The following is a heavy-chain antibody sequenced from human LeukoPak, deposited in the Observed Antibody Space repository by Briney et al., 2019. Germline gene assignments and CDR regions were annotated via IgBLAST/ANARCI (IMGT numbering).Heavy chain of an antibody. Sequence: SETLSLTCAVYGGSFSGYYWSWIRQPPGKGLEWIGEINHSGSTNYNPSLKSRVTISVDTSENQFSLKLSSVTAADTAVYYCARGRVYELPVFDYWGQGTLVTVSS. D-gene: IGHD1-26*01. CDR1: GGSFSGYY. J-gene: IGHJ4*02. CDR3: ARGRVYELPVFDY. V-gene: IGHV4-34*01. CDR2: INHSGST.